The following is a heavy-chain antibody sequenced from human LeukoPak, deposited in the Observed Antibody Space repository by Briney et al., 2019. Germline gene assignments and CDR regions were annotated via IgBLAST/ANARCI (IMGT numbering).Heavy chain of an antibody. CDR2: IYYSGST. D-gene: IGHD2-15*01. J-gene: IGHJ4*02. Sequence: SETLSLTCTVSGGSISSYYWSWIRQPPGKGLEWIGYIYYSGSTNYNPSLKSRVTISVGTSKNQFSLKLSSVTAADTAVYYCARLLRYCSGGSCYSGGFDYWGQGTLVTVSS. CDR3: ARLLRYCSGGSCYSGGFDY. V-gene: IGHV4-59*08. CDR1: GGSISSYY.